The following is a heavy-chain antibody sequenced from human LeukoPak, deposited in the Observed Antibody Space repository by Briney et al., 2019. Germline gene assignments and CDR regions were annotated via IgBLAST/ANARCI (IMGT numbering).Heavy chain of an antibody. CDR2: MNPNSGNT. Sequence: ASVKVSCKASGYTFTSYDINWVRQATGQGLEWMGWMNPNSGNTGYAQKFQGRVTMTRNTSISTAYMELSSLRSEDTAVYYCARELVSTGYYIYYYYGMDVWGQGTTVTVSS. CDR1: GYTFTSYD. D-gene: IGHD3-9*01. CDR3: ARELVSTGYYIYYYYGMDV. J-gene: IGHJ6*02. V-gene: IGHV1-8*01.